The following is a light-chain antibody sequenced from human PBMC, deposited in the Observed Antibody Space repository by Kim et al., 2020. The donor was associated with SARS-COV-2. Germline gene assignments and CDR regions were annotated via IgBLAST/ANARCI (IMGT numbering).Light chain of an antibody. Sequence: ETVMTQSPATLSVSPGEGATLSCRASQSITTKLAWYQQKPGQAPRLLIYDASIRAAGVPARFGGSGSGTAFTLTISTLQSEDSAIYYCQQNNARVTFGGGTKIEIK. CDR2: DAS. J-gene: IGKJ4*01. CDR1: QSITTK. V-gene: IGKV3-15*01. CDR3: QQNNARVT.